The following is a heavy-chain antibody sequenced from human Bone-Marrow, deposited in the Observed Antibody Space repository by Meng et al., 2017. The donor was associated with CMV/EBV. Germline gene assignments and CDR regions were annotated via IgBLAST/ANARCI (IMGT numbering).Heavy chain of an antibody. CDR1: GYTFTSYY. D-gene: IGHD1-26*01. V-gene: IGHV1-46*01. CDR2: INPSGGST. Sequence: ASVKVSCKASGYTFTSYYMHWVRQAPGQGLEWMGIINPSGGSTSYAQKFQGRVTMTRDTSTSTVYMELSSLRSEDTAVYYCAREAASVIVGAAYNWVDPWGQGTLVPVSS. CDR3: AREAASVIVGAAYNWVDP. J-gene: IGHJ5*02.